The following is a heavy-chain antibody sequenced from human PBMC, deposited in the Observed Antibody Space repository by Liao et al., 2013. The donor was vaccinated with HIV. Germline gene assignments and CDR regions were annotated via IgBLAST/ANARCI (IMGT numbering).Heavy chain of an antibody. D-gene: IGHD2/OR15-2a*01. CDR2: IHSSGKT. CDR3: ARGLLRYFDLIGQDAFVY. CDR1: NTSFNSGSYY. Sequence: QVQLQESGPGLVKPSQTLSLTCTVSNTSFNSGSYYWSWIRQPAGKGLEWIGRIHSSGKTNYNPSLRSRVTISVGTPNNVLSLKMTSVTAADTAVYYCARGLLRYFDLIGQDAFVYVGPKGQWSPSLQ. J-gene: IGHJ3*02. V-gene: IGHV4-61*02.